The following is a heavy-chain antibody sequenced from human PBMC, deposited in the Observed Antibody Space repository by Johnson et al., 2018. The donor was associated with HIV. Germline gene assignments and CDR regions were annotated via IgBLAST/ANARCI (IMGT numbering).Heavy chain of an antibody. CDR2: ISSDGNNR. J-gene: IGHJ3*02. CDR3: ARPGIVVLPAGVFDI. V-gene: IGHV3-30*04. D-gene: IGHD2-2*01. CDR1: GFTLRNYA. Sequence: VQLLESGGGVVQPGRSLRLSCAASGFTLRNYAIHWVRQAPGKGLEWVAVISSDGNNRYYADSVKGRFTVYRDNSKNTLHLQMNSLRVADTAVYYCARPGIVVLPAGVFDIWGPGTMVTVSS.